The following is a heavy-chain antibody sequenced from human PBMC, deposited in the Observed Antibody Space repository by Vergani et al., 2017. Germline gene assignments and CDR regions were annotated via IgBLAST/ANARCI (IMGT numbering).Heavy chain of an antibody. CDR2: IVVGSGNT. V-gene: IGHV1-58*01. J-gene: IGHJ6*02. Sequence: QMQLVQSGPEVKKPGTSVKVSCKASGFTFTSSAVQWVRQARGQRLEWIGWIVVGSGNTNYAQKFQERVTITRDMSTSTAYMELSSLRSEDTAVYYCAGLKIIAVAGTKYYYGMDVWGQGTTVTVSS. D-gene: IGHD6-19*01. CDR3: AGLKIIAVAGTKYYYGMDV. CDR1: GFTFTSSA.